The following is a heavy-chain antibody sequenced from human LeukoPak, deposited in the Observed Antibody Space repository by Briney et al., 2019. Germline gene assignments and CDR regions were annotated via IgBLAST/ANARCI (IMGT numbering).Heavy chain of an antibody. V-gene: IGHV3-23*01. Sequence: GGSLRLSCAASGFTFSSYAMSWVRQAPGKGLEWVSAISGSGGSTYYADSVKGRFTISRDNSKNTLYMQMNSLRAEDTAVYYCARSIVGATPFDPWGQGTLVTVSS. D-gene: IGHD1-26*01. CDR1: GFTFSSYA. CDR3: ARSIVGATPFDP. CDR2: ISGSGGST. J-gene: IGHJ5*02.